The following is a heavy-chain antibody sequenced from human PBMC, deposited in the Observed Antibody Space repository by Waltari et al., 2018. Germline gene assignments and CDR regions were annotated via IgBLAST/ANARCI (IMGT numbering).Heavy chain of an antibody. D-gene: IGHD3-16*01. Sequence: EVRLVESGGDLTRPGASLRLACAASGFNVSQTYMSWISQAPGKGVVCLSLTYSGALNSGGTTFYADSVRGRFTTSRDNDRNILYLQMKSLRVDDTAIYYCARVLEGADEYFDLWGRGTLVTVSS. CDR2: TYSGALNSGGTT. V-gene: IGHV3-53*01. CDR1: GFNVSQTY. J-gene: IGHJ2*01. CDR3: ARVLEGADEYFDL.